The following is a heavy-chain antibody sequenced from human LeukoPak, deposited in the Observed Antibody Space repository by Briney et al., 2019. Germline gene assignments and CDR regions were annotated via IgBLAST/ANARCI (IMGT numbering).Heavy chain of an antibody. J-gene: IGHJ3*02. CDR3: ARGSGAFDI. CDR2: ISSSGSTI. D-gene: IGHD3-10*01. CDR1: GFTFCDYY. V-gene: IGHV3-11*01. Sequence: GSLTFSAAASGFTFCDYYRSWHPQGPGQGLKWVSYISSSGSTIYSADSVKGRFTISRDNAKNSLYLQMNSLRAEDTAVYYCARGSGAFDIWGQGTMVTVSS.